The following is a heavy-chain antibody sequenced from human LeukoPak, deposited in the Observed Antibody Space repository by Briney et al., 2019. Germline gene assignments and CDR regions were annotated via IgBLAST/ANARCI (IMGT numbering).Heavy chain of an antibody. V-gene: IGHV4-61*02. Sequence: SQTLSLTCTVSGGSISSGSYYWSWIRQPAGKGLEWIGRIYTSGSTNYNPSLKSRVTISVDTSKNQFSLKLSSVTAADTAVYYCASGNLPEYDFWSGYWVYNWFDPWGQGTLVTVSS. D-gene: IGHD3-3*01. J-gene: IGHJ5*02. CDR1: GGSISSGSYY. CDR3: ASGNLPEYDFWSGYWVYNWFDP. CDR2: IYTSGST.